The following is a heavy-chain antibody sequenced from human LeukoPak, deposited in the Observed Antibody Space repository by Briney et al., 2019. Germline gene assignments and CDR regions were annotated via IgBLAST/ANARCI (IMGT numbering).Heavy chain of an antibody. CDR3: AGGDYDFWSGYYTVGYFDY. V-gene: IGHV3-53*01. CDR2: IYSGGST. D-gene: IGHD3-3*01. Sequence: PGGSLRLSCAASRFTVSSNYMSWVRQAPGKGLEWVSVIYSGGSTYYADSVKGRFTISRDNSKNTLYLQMNSLRAEDTAVYYCAGGDYDFWSGYYTVGYFDYWGQGTLVTVSS. J-gene: IGHJ4*02. CDR1: RFTVSSNY.